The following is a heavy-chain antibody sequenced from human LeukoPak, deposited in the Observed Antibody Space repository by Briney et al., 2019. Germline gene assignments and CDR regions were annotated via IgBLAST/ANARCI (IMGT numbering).Heavy chain of an antibody. V-gene: IGHV3-23*01. CDR3: AKAWALYGDIDFDY. CDR1: GFTFSSYA. CDR2: ISGSGGST. J-gene: IGHJ4*02. Sequence: GGSLRLSCAASGFTFSSYAMSWVRQAPGKGLEWVSAISGSGGSTYYADSVKGRFTISRGNSKNTLYLQMNSLRAEDTAVYYCAKAWALYGDIDFDYWGQGTLVTVSS. D-gene: IGHD4-17*01.